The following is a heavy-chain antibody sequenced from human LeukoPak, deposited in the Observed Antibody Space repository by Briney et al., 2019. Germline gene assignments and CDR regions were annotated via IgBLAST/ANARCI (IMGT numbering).Heavy chain of an antibody. D-gene: IGHD1-26*01. CDR3: ARSGGAQDAFDI. V-gene: IGHV3-30*04. CDR2: ISYDGSNK. J-gene: IGHJ3*02. CDR1: GFTFSSYA. Sequence: GGSLRLSCAASGFTFSSYAMHWVRQAPGKGLEWVAVISYDGSNKYYADSVKGRFTISRDNSKNTLYLQMNSLRAEDTAVYYCARSGGAQDAFDIWGQGTMVTVSS.